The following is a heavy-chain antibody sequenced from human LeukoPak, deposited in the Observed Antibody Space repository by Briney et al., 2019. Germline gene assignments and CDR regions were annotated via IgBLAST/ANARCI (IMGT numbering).Heavy chain of an antibody. CDR1: GFTFSGSA. V-gene: IGHV3-73*01. Sequence: TGGSLRLSCAASGFTFSGSAMHWVRQASGKGLEWVGRIRSKANSYATAYAASVKGRFTISRDDSKNTAYLQMNSLKTEDTAVYYCTRQTWFGALYWGQGTLVTVSS. J-gene: IGHJ4*02. CDR3: TRQTWFGALY. D-gene: IGHD3-10*01. CDR2: IRSKANSYAT.